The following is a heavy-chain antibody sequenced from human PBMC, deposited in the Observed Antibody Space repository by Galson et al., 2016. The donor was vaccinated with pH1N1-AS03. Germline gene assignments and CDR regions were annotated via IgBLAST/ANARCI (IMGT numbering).Heavy chain of an antibody. CDR3: VRDHLGAGPAFDY. CDR2: TYYRSKWWH. V-gene: IGHV6-1*01. CDR1: GDSVSSYTAA. J-gene: IGHJ4*02. Sequence: CAISGDSVSSYTAAWNWIRQSPSRGLEWLGRTYYRSKWWHEYAPFVRGRIIINADTSKNQVSLLLNSVTPDDTAVYYRVRDHLGAGPAFDYWGQGALVTVSS. D-gene: IGHD1-26*01.